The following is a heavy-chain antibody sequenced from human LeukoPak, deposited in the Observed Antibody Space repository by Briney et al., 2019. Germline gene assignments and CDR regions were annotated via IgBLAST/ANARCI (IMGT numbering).Heavy chain of an antibody. Sequence: PSETLSLTCTVSGGSISSYYWSWIRQPPGKGLEWIGYIYYSGSTNYNPSLKSRVTISVDTSKNQFSLKLSSVTAADMAVYYCARSSYYDFWSGWGKSSSSQYYFDYWGQGTLVTVSS. D-gene: IGHD3-3*01. CDR1: GGSISSYY. V-gene: IGHV4-59*08. CDR2: IYYSGST. CDR3: ARSSYYDFWSGWGKSSSSQYYFDY. J-gene: IGHJ4*02.